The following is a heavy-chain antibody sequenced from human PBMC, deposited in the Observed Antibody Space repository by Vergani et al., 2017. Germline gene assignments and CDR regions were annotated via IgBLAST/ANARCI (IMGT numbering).Heavy chain of an antibody. CDR3: ARDLRDDSSGYPPGNWFDP. V-gene: IGHV1-46*01. CDR2: INPSGGST. J-gene: IGHJ5*02. D-gene: IGHD3-22*01. Sequence: QVQLVQSGAEVKKPGASVKVSCKASGYPFTSYYMHWVRQAPGQGLEWMGIINPSGGSTSYAQKFQGRVTMTRDTSTSTVYMELSSLRSEDTAVYYCARDLRDDSSGYPPGNWFDPWGQGTLVTVSS. CDR1: GYPFTSYY.